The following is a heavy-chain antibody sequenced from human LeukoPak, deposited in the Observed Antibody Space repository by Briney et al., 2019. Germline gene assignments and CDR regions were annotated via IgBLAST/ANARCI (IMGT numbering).Heavy chain of an antibody. CDR2: ISSSSSYI. J-gene: IGHJ6*03. Sequence: GGSLRLSCAASGFTFSSYSMNWVRQAPGKGLEWVSSISSSSSYIYYADSVKGRFTISRDNAKNSLYLQMNSLRAEDTAVYYCARAPYCGSDCYLYYYMDVWGKGTTVTVSS. D-gene: IGHD2-21*02. CDR3: ARAPYCGSDCYLYYYMDV. V-gene: IGHV3-21*01. CDR1: GFTFSSYS.